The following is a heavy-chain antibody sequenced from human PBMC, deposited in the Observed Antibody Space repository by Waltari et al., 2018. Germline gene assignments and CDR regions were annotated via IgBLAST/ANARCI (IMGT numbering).Heavy chain of an antibody. J-gene: IGHJ4*02. CDR1: GYSISSGYY. Sequence: QVQLQESGPGLVKPSETLSLTCAVSGYSISSGYYWGWIRQPPGKGLAWIGSIYHSGSTSDNPSLKSRVTISVDTSKNQCSLKLSSVTAADTAVYYGARHSSSIDYWGQGTLVTVSS. V-gene: IGHV4-38-2*01. CDR2: IYHSGST. D-gene: IGHD2-21*01. CDR3: ARHSSSIDY.